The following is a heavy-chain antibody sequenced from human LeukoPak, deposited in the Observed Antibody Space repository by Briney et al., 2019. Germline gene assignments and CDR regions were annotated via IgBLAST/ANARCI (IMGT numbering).Heavy chain of an antibody. CDR3: ARSEYGDYAAIAEYFQH. Sequence: SETLSLTCTVSGSSVGSGIYYWSWIRQPPGKGLEWIGYIYDSGSTYYNPSLKSRVTISVDTSKNQFSLKLSSVTAADTAVYYCARSEYGDYAAIAEYFQHWGQGTLVTVSS. V-gene: IGHV4-30-4*01. J-gene: IGHJ1*01. D-gene: IGHD4-17*01. CDR2: IYDSGST. CDR1: GSSVGSGIYY.